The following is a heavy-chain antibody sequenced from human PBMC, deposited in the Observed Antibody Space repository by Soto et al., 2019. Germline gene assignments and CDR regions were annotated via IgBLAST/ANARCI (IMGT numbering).Heavy chain of an antibody. Sequence: QVQLVQSGAEVKKPGSSVKVSCKASGGTFSSYTISWVRQAPGQGLEWMGRIIPILGIANYAQKFQGRVTXTXDKSTSTAYMELSSLRSEDTAVYYCASPYYDSSGYQPPFSYWGQGTLVTXSS. CDR1: GGTFSSYT. CDR3: ASPYYDSSGYQPPFSY. CDR2: IIPILGIA. J-gene: IGHJ4*02. D-gene: IGHD3-22*01. V-gene: IGHV1-69*02.